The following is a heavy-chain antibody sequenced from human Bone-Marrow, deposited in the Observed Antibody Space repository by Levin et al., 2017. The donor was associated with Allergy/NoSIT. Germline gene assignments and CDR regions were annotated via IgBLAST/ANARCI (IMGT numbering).Heavy chain of an antibody. V-gene: IGHV1-69*13. D-gene: IGHD6-19*01. CDR1: GGTFSSDA. CDR3: ARDHPRGIGVAGLTHFDY. CDR2: IIPIFGTP. J-gene: IGHJ4*02. Sequence: SVKVSCKASGGTFSSDAINWVRQAPGQGLEWMGGIIPIFGTPNYAQKFRGRVTITADESTSTAYMELSSLRSDDTAVYYCARDHPRGIGVAGLTHFDYWGQGTLITVSS.